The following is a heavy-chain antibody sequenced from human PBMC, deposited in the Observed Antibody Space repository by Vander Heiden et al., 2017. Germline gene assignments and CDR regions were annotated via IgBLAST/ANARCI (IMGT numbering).Heavy chain of an antibody. CDR3: ARDPRYSSSWRGWFDP. Sequence: VQLVQSGAEVQKPGASVKVSCKASGSTLTGYYMHWGRRARGQGIGWMGWINPNSGGTNYAQKFQGRVTMTRDTSISTAYMELSRLRADDTAVYYCARDPRYSSSWRGWFDPWGQGTLVTVSS. V-gene: IGHV1-2*02. D-gene: IGHD6-13*01. CDR1: GSTLTGYY. J-gene: IGHJ5*02. CDR2: INPNSGGT.